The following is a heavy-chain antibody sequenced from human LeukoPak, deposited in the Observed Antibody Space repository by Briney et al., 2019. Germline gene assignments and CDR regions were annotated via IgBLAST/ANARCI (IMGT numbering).Heavy chain of an antibody. V-gene: IGHV1-69*01. CDR1: GGTFSSYA. Sequence: ASVKVSCKASGGTFSSYAISWVRQAPGQGLEWMGGIIPIFGTANYAQKFQGRVTITADESTSTAYMELSSLRSEDTAVYYCASVTMIVPSYFDYWGQGTLVTVSS. CDR2: IIPIFGTA. D-gene: IGHD3-22*01. J-gene: IGHJ4*02. CDR3: ASVTMIVPSYFDY.